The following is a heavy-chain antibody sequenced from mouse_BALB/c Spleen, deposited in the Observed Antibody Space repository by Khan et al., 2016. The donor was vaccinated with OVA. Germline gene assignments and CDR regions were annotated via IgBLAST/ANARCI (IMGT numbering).Heavy chain of an antibody. CDR2: INTYTGEP. CDR1: GYILTNYG. CDR3: ASDYGNFGYCGV. J-gene: IGHJ1*01. Sequence: QIQLVQSGPELKKPGETVKISCKASGYILTNYGLTWVKQAPGKGLEWMGWINTYTGEPIFGDDFKGRFAFSLETSASTAYLQLNNLKDEDTATYFCASDYGNFGYCGVWGAGATVNVAS. V-gene: IGHV9-3-1*01. D-gene: IGHD2-1*01.